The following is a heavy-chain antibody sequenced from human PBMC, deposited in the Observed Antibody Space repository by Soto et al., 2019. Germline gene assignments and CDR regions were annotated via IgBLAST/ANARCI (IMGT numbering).Heavy chain of an antibody. V-gene: IGHV3-23*01. Sequence: EVQLLESGGGLVLPGGSLRLSCAGSGFTPTTTPLSWVRQPPGKGLEWVTTISGTASRTYYVYSVKGRCFISRDNSKNTVTLQMNSLTLDDTAVYYCATSFRYFDNWGQGTRVTVSS. D-gene: IGHD3-9*01. CDR2: ISGTASRT. CDR1: GFTPTTTP. CDR3: ATSFRYFDN. J-gene: IGHJ4*02.